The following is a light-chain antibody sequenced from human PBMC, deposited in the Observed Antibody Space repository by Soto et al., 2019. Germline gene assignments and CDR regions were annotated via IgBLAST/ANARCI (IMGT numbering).Light chain of an antibody. J-gene: IGLJ2*01. CDR1: SSDVGSYNY. CDR3: CSRL. Sequence: QSVLTQPASVSGSPGQSITISCTGTSSDVGSYNYVSWYQQHPGKAPKLMIYEVSNRPSGVSSRFSGSKSGNTASLTISGLQAEDEADYYCCSRLFGGGTKLTVL. CDR2: EVS. V-gene: IGLV2-14*01.